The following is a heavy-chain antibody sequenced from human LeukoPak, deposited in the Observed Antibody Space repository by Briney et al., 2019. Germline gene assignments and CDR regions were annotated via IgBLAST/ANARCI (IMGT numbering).Heavy chain of an antibody. Sequence: PGGCLRLSCAASGFTFRNCAMSWVRQAPGKGLEWVSGISGTGYNTYYADSVKGRFTISRGNSKNTLYLQMNSLGAEDTAVYYCAKHVSGSLFYFDYWGQRTLVTVSS. D-gene: IGHD3-10*01. CDR2: ISGTGYNT. V-gene: IGHV3-23*01. CDR3: AKHVSGSLFYFDY. J-gene: IGHJ4*02. CDR1: GFTFRNCA.